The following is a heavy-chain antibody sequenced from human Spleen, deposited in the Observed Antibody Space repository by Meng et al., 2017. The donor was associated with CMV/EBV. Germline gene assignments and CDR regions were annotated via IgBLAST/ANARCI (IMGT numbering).Heavy chain of an antibody. Sequence: ASVKVSCKASGYTFTGYYMHWVRQAPGQGLEWMGWINPNSGGTNDAQKFQGRVTMTRDTSISTAYIELSRLRSDDTAVYYCARDSGIAVAGWFDPWGQGTLVTVSS. D-gene: IGHD6-19*01. CDR1: GYTFTGYY. CDR2: INPNSGGT. CDR3: ARDSGIAVAGWFDP. V-gene: IGHV1-2*02. J-gene: IGHJ5*02.